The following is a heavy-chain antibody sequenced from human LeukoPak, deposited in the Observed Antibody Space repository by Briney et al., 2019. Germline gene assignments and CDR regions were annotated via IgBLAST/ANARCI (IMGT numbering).Heavy chain of an antibody. V-gene: IGHV1-46*01. CDR2: ISPSGGST. Sequence: ASVKVSCKASGYTFPGYYMHWVRQAPGQGPEWMGVISPSGGSTTYAQKFQGRVTMTTDTSTSTAYMELRSLGSDETAVYYCARVDLLTGYYFFDYWGQGTLVTVSS. CDR1: GYTFPGYY. D-gene: IGHD3-9*01. CDR3: ARVDLLTGYYFFDY. J-gene: IGHJ4*02.